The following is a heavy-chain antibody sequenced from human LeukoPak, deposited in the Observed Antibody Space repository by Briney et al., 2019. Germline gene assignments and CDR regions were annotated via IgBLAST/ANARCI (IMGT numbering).Heavy chain of an antibody. Sequence: GGSLRLSCAASGFTFNSYWMHWVRQAPGKGLVWVSQINNDGSTTRYADSVKGRFTISRDNAENTLYLQMSSLRAEDAAVYYCARGYSSSWYNWLDPWGQGTLVTVSP. V-gene: IGHV3-74*01. J-gene: IGHJ5*02. CDR1: GFTFNSYW. CDR2: INNDGSTT. D-gene: IGHD6-13*01. CDR3: ARGYSSSWYNWLDP.